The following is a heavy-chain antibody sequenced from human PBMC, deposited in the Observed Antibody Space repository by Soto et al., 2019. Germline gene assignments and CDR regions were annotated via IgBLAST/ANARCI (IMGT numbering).Heavy chain of an antibody. CDR3: ARAQTIFGIITVFDY. V-gene: IGHV4-31*03. CDR2: IYYSGST. CDR1: GGSINSGGYY. J-gene: IGHJ4*02. Sequence: KTSETLSLTCTVSGGSINSGGYYWSWIRQHPGKGLEWIGYIYYSGSTYYNPSLKSRVTVSIDTSKNQFSLKLSSVTAADTAVYYCARAQTIFGIITVFDYWGQGTLVTVS. D-gene: IGHD3-3*01.